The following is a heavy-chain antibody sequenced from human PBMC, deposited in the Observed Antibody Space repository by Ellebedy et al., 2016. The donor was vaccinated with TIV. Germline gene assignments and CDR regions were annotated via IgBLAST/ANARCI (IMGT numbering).Heavy chain of an antibody. D-gene: IGHD3-22*01. CDR1: GFTFSSYW. V-gene: IGHV3-7*01. Sequence: PGGSLRLSCAASGFTFSSYWMSWVRQAPGKGLEWVANIKQDGSEKYYVDSVKGRFTISSDNAKNSLYLKMNSLSPEDTAVYYCARVYDSIDYWGQGTLVTVSS. CDR3: ARVYDSIDY. J-gene: IGHJ4*02. CDR2: IKQDGSEK.